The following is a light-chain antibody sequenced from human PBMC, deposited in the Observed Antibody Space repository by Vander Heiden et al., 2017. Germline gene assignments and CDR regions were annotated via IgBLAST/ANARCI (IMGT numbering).Light chain of an antibody. CDR3: NSRDSSGNHK. Sequence: SSELTQDPAGSVALWQTVRITCQGDSLRSYYASWYQQKPGQATVLVIYGKNNRPAGITDRFSGSSSGNTASLTITGAQAEEEADYYCNSRDSSGNHKFGGGTKLTVL. CDR1: SLRSYY. CDR2: GKN. J-gene: IGLJ3*02. V-gene: IGLV3-19*01.